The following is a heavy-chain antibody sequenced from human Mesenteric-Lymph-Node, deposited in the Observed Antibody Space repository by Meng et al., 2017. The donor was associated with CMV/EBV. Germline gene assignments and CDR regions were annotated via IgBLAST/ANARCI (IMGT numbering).Heavy chain of an antibody. CDR3: AKVKQWLGRYYYYGMDV. CDR2: ISYDGSNK. CDR1: GFTFSSYA. V-gene: IGHV3-30*04. Sequence: GGSLRLSCAASGFTFSSYAMHWVRQAPGKGLEWVAVISYDGSNKYYADSVKGRFTISRDNSKNTLYLQMNSLRAEDTAVYYCAKVKQWLGRYYYYGMDVWGQGTTVTVSS. D-gene: IGHD6-19*01. J-gene: IGHJ6*02.